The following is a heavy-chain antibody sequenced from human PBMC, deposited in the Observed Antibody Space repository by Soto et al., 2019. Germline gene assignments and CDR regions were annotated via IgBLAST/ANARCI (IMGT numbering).Heavy chain of an antibody. V-gene: IGHV3-30-3*01. CDR1: GFTFSSYA. D-gene: IGHD2-2*01. CDR3: ACRYYCSSTSCSEY. CDR2: ISYDGSNK. J-gene: IGHJ4*02. Sequence: QVQLVESGGGVVQPGRSLRLSCAASGFTFSSYAMHWVRQAPGKGLEWVAVISYDGSNKYYADSVKGRFTISRYNSKNTLYLQMNSLRAEDTAVYYCACRYYCSSTSCSEYWGQGTLVTVSS.